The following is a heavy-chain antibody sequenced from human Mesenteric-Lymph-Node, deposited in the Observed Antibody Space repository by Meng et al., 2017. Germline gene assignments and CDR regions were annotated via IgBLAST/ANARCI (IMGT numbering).Heavy chain of an antibody. V-gene: IGHV3-23*01. J-gene: IGHJ4*02. CDR2: ISDSGDST. CDR3: ASAMAGHEY. Sequence: GESLKISCAASGFAFSSYWMSWVRQTPGKGLEWVSVISDSGDSTYYADSVKGRFTISRDNSKSTLYLQMNSLRAEDTAVYYCASAMAGHEYWGQGTRVTCSS. CDR1: GFAFSSYW. D-gene: IGHD6-19*01.